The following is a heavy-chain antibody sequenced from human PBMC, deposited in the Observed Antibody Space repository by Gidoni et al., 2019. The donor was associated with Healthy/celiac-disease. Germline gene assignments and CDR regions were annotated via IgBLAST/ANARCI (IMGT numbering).Heavy chain of an antibody. J-gene: IGHJ4*02. D-gene: IGHD1-1*01. V-gene: IGHV4-34*01. CDR2: INHSGST. Sequence: QVPLQQWCAGLLKPSETLSLTCAVYGGSFSGYSWSWIRQPPGKGLEWIGEINHSGSTNYNPSLKSRVTRSVDTSENQFSLKLSSVTAADTAVYYCARGRSPGKAEYWGQGTLVTVSS. CDR3: ARGRSPGKAEY. CDR1: GGSFSGYS.